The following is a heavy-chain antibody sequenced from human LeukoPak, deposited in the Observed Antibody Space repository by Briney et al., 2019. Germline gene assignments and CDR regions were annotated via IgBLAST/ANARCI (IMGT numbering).Heavy chain of an antibody. J-gene: IGHJ4*02. Sequence: SQTLSLTCIVSGGSISNGGYYWSWVRQHPGKGLEWIGYIYYTGRPIYNPSLKSRLTISVDTSENQFSLNLSSVTAADTAVYYCARSRGYFYPFDYWGQGTLVTVSS. D-gene: IGHD3-22*01. V-gene: IGHV4-31*03. CDR2: IYYTGRP. CDR1: GGSISNGGYY. CDR3: ARSRGYFYPFDY.